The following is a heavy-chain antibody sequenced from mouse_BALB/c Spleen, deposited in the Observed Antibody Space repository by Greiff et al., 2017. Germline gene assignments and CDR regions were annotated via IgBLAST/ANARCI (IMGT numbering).Heavy chain of an antibody. V-gene: IGHV1S22*01. J-gene: IGHJ1*01. D-gene: IGHD1-1*01. Sequence: LQQPGSELVRPGASVKLSCKASGYTFTSYWMHWVKQRPGQGLEWIGNIYPGSGSTNYDEKFKSKATLTVDTSSSTAYMQLSSLTSEDSAVYYCTRGGAYYGSSYDWYIDVWGAGTTVTVSS. CDR1: GYTFTSYW. CDR2: IYPGSGST. CDR3: TRGGAYYGSSYDWYIDV.